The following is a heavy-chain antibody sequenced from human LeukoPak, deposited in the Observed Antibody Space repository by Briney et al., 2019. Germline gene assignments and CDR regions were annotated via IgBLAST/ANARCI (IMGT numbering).Heavy chain of an antibody. CDR2: LSFDGSYK. CDR1: GFTFNSYG. CDR3: AKGSFSNWFDY. D-gene: IGHD4-11*01. Sequence: GGSLRLSCAASGFTFNSYGMHWVRQAPVKGLEWVAVLSFDGSYKCYADSVKGRFTISRDNSKNTLYLQMNSLRVDDTAVYYCAKGSFSNWFDYWGQGTLVTVSS. J-gene: IGHJ4*02. V-gene: IGHV3-30*18.